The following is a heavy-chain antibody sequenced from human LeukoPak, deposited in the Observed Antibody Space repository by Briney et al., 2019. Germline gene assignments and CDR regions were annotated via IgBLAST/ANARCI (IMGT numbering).Heavy chain of an antibody. Sequence: SENLSLTCTVSGGSITTRSYYWGWIRQPPGKGLEWIGSMHHSGSTYYNPSLKSRVTTSVDTSKNQFSLKLSSVTAADTAVYYCARDPGPYYDSSGYLNWFDPWGQGTLVTVSS. CDR3: ARDPGPYYDSSGYLNWFDP. J-gene: IGHJ5*02. CDR2: MHHSGST. D-gene: IGHD3-22*01. CDR1: GGSITTRSYY. V-gene: IGHV4-39*07.